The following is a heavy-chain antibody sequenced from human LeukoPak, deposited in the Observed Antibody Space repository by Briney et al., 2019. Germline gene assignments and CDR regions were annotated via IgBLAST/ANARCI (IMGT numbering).Heavy chain of an antibody. J-gene: IGHJ3*02. D-gene: IGHD3-22*01. CDR3: SRFYSSGWASGAFDI. V-gene: IGHV3-49*04. CDR2: IRNKASGGTT. Sequence: GGSLRLSCTTSGFTFSDYAVSWVRQAPGKGLEWIGFIRNKASGGTTECAASVKGRFTISRDDSKTIAHLQMSSLKTEDTAVYYCSRFYSSGWASGAFDIWGQGTMVTVSS. CDR1: GFTFSDYA.